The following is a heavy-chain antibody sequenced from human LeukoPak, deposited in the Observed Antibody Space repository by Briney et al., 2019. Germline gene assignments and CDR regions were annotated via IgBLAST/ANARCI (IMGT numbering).Heavy chain of an antibody. CDR3: ARRMATVTDALEI. V-gene: IGHV4-59*08. CDR1: GDPLTSHL. Sequence: KPSETLSLTCNLSGDPLTSHLWSWIRQTPGKGLEWIGYVFHSGTTNYSPSLKSRVTISLDTSKKQFYLRLASVTAADTAVYYCARRMATVTDALEIWGRGTMVSVSS. J-gene: IGHJ3*02. CDR2: VFHSGTT. D-gene: IGHD5-24*01.